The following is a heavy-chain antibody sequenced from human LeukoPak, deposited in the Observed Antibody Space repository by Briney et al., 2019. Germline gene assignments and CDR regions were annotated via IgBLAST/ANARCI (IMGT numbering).Heavy chain of an antibody. CDR1: GFTFSSYG. J-gene: IGHJ4*02. V-gene: IGHV3-30*02. CDR3: ARGGFSKGDY. D-gene: IGHD3-10*01. CDR2: IRYDGSNK. Sequence: GGSLRLSCAASGFTFSSYGMHWVRQAPGKGLEWVAFIRYDGSNKYYADSVKGRFTISRDNSKNTLYLQMNSLRAGDTAVYYCARGGFSKGDYWGQGTLVTVSS.